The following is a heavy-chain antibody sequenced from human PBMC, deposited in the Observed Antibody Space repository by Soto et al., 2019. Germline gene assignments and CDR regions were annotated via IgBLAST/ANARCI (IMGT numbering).Heavy chain of an antibody. CDR2: IYSGGST. Sequence: GSLRLSCAASGFTVSSNYMSWVRQAPGKGLEWVSVIYSGGSTYYADSVKGRFTISRDNSKNTLYLQMNSLRAEDTAVYYCARDRVIAAAGTYYYYGMDVWGQGTTVTVSS. V-gene: IGHV3-53*01. D-gene: IGHD6-13*01. CDR1: GFTVSSNY. J-gene: IGHJ6*02. CDR3: ARDRVIAAAGTYYYYGMDV.